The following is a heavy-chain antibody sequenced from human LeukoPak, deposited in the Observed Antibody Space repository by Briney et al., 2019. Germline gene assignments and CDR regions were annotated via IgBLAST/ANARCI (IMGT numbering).Heavy chain of an antibody. CDR3: ARDSTPSLYSSGWYDY. V-gene: IGHV1-24*01. D-gene: IGHD6-19*01. J-gene: IGHJ4*02. CDR2: FDPEDGET. CDR1: GYTLTELS. Sequence: ASVKVSCKVSGYTLTELSMHWVRQAPGKGLEWMGGFDPEDGETIYAQKFQGRVTMTEDTSTDTAYMELRSLRSDDTAVYYCARDSTPSLYSSGWYDYWGQGTLVTVSS.